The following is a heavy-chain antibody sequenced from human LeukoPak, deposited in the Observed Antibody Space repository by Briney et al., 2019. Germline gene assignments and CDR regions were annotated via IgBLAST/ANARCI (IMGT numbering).Heavy chain of an antibody. CDR2: IRSKIHGGTT. J-gene: IGHJ3*02. CDR3: TRDSTGLDAFDI. D-gene: IGHD6-19*01. CDR1: GFTFGDHA. V-gene: IGHV3-49*04. Sequence: GGPLRLSCATSGFTFGDHAMSWVRQAPGKGLEWISFIRSKIHGGTTEYAASVKGRFTISRDDSKSIAYLQINSLRIEDTAVYYCTRDSTGLDAFDIWGQGIMVTVSS.